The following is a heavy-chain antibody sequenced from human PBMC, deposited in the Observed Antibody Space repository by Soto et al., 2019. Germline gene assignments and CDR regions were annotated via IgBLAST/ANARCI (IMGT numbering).Heavy chain of an antibody. CDR1: GFTFSSYA. CDR2: ISGSGGST. CDR3: AKGFLGLVGPTGDAFDI. J-gene: IGHJ3*02. V-gene: IGHV3-23*01. D-gene: IGHD1-26*01. Sequence: GGSLRLSCAASGFTFSSYAMSWVRQAPGKGLEWVSAISGSGGSTYYADSVKGRFTISRDNSKNTLYLQMNSLRAEDTAVYYCAKGFLGLVGPTGDAFDIWGQGTMVTVSS.